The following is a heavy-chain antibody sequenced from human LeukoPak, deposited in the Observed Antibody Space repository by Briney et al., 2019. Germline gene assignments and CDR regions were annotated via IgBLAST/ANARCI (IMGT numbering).Heavy chain of an antibody. CDR2: IRSKAYGGTT. D-gene: IGHD7-27*01. J-gene: IGHJ4*02. CDR3: TRAAGDSSPFDY. Sequence: GGSPRLSCTASGFTFGDYAMSWVRQAPGKGLEWVGFIRSKAYGGTTEYAASVKGRFTISRDDSKSIAYLQMNSLKTEDTAVYYCTRAAGDSSPFDYWGQGTLVTVSS. V-gene: IGHV3-49*04. CDR1: GFTFGDYA.